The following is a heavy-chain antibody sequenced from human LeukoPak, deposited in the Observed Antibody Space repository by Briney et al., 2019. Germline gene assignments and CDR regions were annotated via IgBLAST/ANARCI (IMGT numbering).Heavy chain of an antibody. D-gene: IGHD5-18*01. V-gene: IGHV4-31*03. J-gene: IGHJ4*02. CDR1: GGSISSGGYY. CDR2: IYYSGST. CDR3: ARSGSAMAYFDY. Sequence: PSETLSLTCTVSGGSISSGGYYWSWIRQHPGKGLEWIGYIYYSGSTYYNPSLKSRVTISVDTSKNQLSLKLSSVTAADTAVYYCARSGSAMAYFDYWGQGTLVTVSS.